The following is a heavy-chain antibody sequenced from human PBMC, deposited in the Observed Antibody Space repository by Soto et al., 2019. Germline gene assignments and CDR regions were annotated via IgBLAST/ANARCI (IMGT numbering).Heavy chain of an antibody. J-gene: IGHJ6*02. CDR3: ARDPLSSFAMDV. CDR1: GDTFSSYA. CDR2: IIPTFGRT. D-gene: IGHD3-10*02. Sequence: GASVKVSCKASGDTFSSYAISWVRQAPGKGLEWMGKIIPTFGRTNYAQKFQGRLTISADDSTSTAYMELTSLESEDTAVYYCARDPLSSFAMDVWGQGTTVTSP. V-gene: IGHV1-69*13.